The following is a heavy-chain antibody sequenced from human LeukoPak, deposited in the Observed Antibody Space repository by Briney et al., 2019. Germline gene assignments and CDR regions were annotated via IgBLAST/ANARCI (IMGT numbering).Heavy chain of an antibody. CDR1: GGTFSSYA. J-gene: IGHJ5*02. V-gene: IGHV1-69*13. CDR2: IIPIFGTA. CDR3: ARDEYSSSSWSDP. D-gene: IGHD6-6*01. Sequence: SVKVSCKASGGTFSSYAISWVRQAPGQGLEWMGGIIPIFGTANYAQKFQGRVTITADESTSTAYMELSSLRSEDTAVYYCARDEYSSSSWSDPWGQGTLVTVSS.